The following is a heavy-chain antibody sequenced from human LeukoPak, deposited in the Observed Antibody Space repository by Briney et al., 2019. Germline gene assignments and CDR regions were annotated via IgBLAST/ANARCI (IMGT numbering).Heavy chain of an antibody. D-gene: IGHD3-10*01. Sequence: PGGSLRLSCAASGFTFSSYEMNWVRQAPGKGLEWVSYISSSGSTIYYADSVKGRFTISRDNAKNSLYLQMNSLRAEDTAVYYCARDSTMVRAARTAFDIWGQGTMVTVSS. V-gene: IGHV3-48*03. CDR1: GFTFSSYE. J-gene: IGHJ3*02. CDR2: ISSSGSTI. CDR3: ARDSTMVRAARTAFDI.